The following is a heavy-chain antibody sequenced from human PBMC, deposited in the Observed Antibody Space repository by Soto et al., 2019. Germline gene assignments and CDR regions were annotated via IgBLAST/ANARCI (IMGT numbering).Heavy chain of an antibody. CDR2: ISWNSGSI. V-gene: IGHV3-9*01. CDR1: GFTFDDYA. Sequence: EVQLVESGGGLVQPGRSLRLSCAASGFTFDDYAMHWVRQAPGKGLEWVSGISWNSGSIGYADSVKGRFTISRDNAKNSLYLQMNSLRAEDTALYYCAKDANWDDEGFVGPFDYWGKGTLVTVSS. CDR3: AKDANWDDEGFVGPFDY. D-gene: IGHD1-20*01. J-gene: IGHJ4*02.